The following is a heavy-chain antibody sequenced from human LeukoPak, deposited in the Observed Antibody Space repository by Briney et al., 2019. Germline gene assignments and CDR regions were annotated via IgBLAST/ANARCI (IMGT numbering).Heavy chain of an antibody. V-gene: IGHV1-69*05. Sequence: GASVKVSCKASGGTFSSYAISWVRQAPGQGLEWMGRIIPIFGTANYAQKFQGRVTITTDESTSTAYMELSSLRSEDTAVYYCAREEGEMATVYFDYWGQGTLVTVSS. CDR3: AREEGEMATVYFDY. CDR2: IIPIFGTA. D-gene: IGHD5-24*01. J-gene: IGHJ4*02. CDR1: GGTFSSYA.